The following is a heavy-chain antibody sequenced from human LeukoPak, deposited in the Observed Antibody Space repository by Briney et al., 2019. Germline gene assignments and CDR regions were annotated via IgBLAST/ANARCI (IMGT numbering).Heavy chain of an antibody. V-gene: IGHV3-23*01. J-gene: IGHJ6*02. CDR2: ISGSGGST. CDR3: ARGPSGYYSRLYYYYGVDV. Sequence: GGSLRLSCAASGFTFSSYAMSWVRQAPGKGLEWVSAISGSGGSTYYADSVKGRFTISRDNSKNTLYLQMNSLRAEDTAVYYCARGPSGYYSRLYYYYGVDVRGQGTTVTVSS. D-gene: IGHD3-3*01. CDR1: GFTFSSYA.